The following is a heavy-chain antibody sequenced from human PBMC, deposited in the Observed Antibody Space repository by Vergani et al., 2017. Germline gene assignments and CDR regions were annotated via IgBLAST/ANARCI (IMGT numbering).Heavy chain of an antibody. J-gene: IGHJ6*04. CDR3: ARGCTSGGCQDNYGMDV. V-gene: IGHV3-21*06. CDR2: IGSSGPYI. CDR1: GFTFSDFS. Sequence: VQLVESGGGLVKPGGSLRLSCAASGFTFSDFSMSWVRQAPGKGLEWVAFIGSSGPYINYADSVKGRFIISRDNTSNSLFLQLRSLRADDAAVYYCARGCTSGGCQDNYGMDVWGEGATVTVSS. D-gene: IGHD2-8*01.